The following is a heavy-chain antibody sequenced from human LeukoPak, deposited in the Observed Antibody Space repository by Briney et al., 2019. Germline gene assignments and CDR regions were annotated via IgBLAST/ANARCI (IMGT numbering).Heavy chain of an antibody. CDR2: IYYSGST. J-gene: IGHJ5*02. Sequence: SETLSLTCTVSDRHIRSYYWSWLRQPPGEGVERIWYIYYSGSTNYNPSLKSRVTISVDTSKNQFSLKLSSVTAADTAVYYCAKGSGSSPFDPWGQGTLVTVSS. CDR3: AKGSGSSPFDP. V-gene: IGHV4-59*01. D-gene: IGHD3-10*01. CDR1: DRHIRSYY.